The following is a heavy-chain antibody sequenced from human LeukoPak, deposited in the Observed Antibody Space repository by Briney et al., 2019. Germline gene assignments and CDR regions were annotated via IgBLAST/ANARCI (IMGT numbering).Heavy chain of an antibody. CDR3: ASSNDQLLYETPEYFQH. V-gene: IGHV1-18*01. Sequence: AASVKVSCKASGYTFTSYGISWVRPAPGQGLEWMGWISAYNGNTNYAQKLQGRVTMTTDTSTSTAYMELRSLRSDDTAVYYCASSNDQLLYETPEYFQHWGQGTLVTVSS. D-gene: IGHD2-2*02. CDR2: ISAYNGNT. J-gene: IGHJ1*01. CDR1: GYTFTSYG.